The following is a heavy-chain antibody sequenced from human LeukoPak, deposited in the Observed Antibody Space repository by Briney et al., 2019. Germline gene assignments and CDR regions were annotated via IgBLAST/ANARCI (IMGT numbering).Heavy chain of an antibody. V-gene: IGHV1-8*01. CDR2: MNPNSGNT. J-gene: IGHJ4*02. CDR1: GYTFTSYD. Sequence: ASVKVSCKASGYTFTSYDFNWVRQATGQGLEWMGWMNPNSGNTGYAQKFQGRVTMTRNTSISTAYMELSSLRSEHTAVYYCARGGDSEGYFDYWGQGTLVTVSS. CDR3: ARGGDSEGYFDY. D-gene: IGHD4-11*01.